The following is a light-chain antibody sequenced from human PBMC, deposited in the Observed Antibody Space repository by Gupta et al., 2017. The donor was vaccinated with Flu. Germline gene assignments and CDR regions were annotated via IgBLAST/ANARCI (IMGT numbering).Light chain of an antibody. CDR1: QSILYSSNNENY. CDR2: WAS. V-gene: IGKV4-1*01. Sequence: DIVMTQSPDSLAVSLGERATLNCKSSQSILYSSNNENYLAWYQQKPGQPPKLLIYWASTRESGVPDRFSGSGSGTDFTLTSSSLQAEDVAVYYCQQYYSIPRTFGQGTKVEIK. J-gene: IGKJ1*01. CDR3: QQYYSIPRT.